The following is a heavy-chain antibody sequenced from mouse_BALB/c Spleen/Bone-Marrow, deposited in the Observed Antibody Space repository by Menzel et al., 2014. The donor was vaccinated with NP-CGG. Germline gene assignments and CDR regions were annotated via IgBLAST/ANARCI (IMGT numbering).Heavy chain of an antibody. D-gene: IGHD1-2*01. CDR2: INPDSSTI. CDR3: ARPGYYGYQDV. V-gene: IGHV4-1*02. CDR1: GFDFSRYW. J-gene: IGHJ1*01. Sequence: EVQVVESGGGLVQPGGSLKLSCAASGFDFSRYWMTWVRQAPGKGLEWIGEINPDSSTINYTPSLKDKFITSRDNAKNTLYLQMSKVRSEDTALYYCARPGYYGYQDVWGAGTTVTVSS.